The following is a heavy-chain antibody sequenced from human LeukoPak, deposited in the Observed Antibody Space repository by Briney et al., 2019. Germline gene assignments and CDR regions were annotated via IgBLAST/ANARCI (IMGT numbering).Heavy chain of an antibody. J-gene: IGHJ4*02. CDR1: GGSISRGSYY. D-gene: IGHD5-24*01. Sequence: PSQTLSLTCTVSGGSISRGSYYWSWIRQPAGKGLEWIGRIYTSGSTNYNPSLKSRVTISVDTSKNQFSLKLSSVTAADTAVYYCAREGMATIIYWGQGTLVTVSS. CDR3: AREGMATIIY. V-gene: IGHV4-61*02. CDR2: IYTSGST.